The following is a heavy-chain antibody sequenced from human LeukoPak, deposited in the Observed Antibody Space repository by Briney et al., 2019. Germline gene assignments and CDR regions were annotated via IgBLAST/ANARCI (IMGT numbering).Heavy chain of an antibody. CDR3: AKDNQYQLPIGEGCFDY. CDR1: GFTFNNYA. Sequence: GGSLRLSCATSGFTFNNYAMNWVRQAPGKGLEWVSVISGSGGSTYYADSVKGRFTISRDNFKNTLYLQMNSLRAEDTALYYCAKDNQYQLPIGEGCFDYWGQGTLVTVSS. D-gene: IGHD2-2*01. V-gene: IGHV3-23*01. CDR2: ISGSGGST. J-gene: IGHJ4*02.